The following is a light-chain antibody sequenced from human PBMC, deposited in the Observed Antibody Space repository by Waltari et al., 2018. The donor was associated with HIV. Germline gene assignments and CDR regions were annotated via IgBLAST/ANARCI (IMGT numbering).Light chain of an antibody. CDR1: QTISGF. V-gene: IGKV3-11*01. CDR3: QQRKNWPLT. CDR2: DTS. J-gene: IGKJ4*01. Sequence: EIVLTQSPATLSLSPGERAPLSCRASQTISGFLVWYQQKPGQAPRLVMYDTSTRATGIPARFSGSGSGTDFTLTISSLEPEDFAVYYCQQRKNWPLTFGGGTKLEIK.